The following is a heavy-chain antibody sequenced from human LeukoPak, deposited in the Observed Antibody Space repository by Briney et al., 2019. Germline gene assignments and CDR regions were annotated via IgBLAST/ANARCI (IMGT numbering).Heavy chain of an antibody. D-gene: IGHD3-22*01. CDR3: SRHSDYGGSGNRLDAFDI. J-gene: IGHJ3*02. CDR1: GFTFSGSV. CDR2: IRNKGNNYAT. Sequence: GGSLRLSYAASGFTFSGSVMHWVRQASGKGLEWVGHIRNKGNNYATAYGASVKGRFTISRDDSKNTAYLQMNSLKTEDTAVYYCSRHSDYGGSGNRLDAFDIWGQGTMVTVSS. V-gene: IGHV3-73*01.